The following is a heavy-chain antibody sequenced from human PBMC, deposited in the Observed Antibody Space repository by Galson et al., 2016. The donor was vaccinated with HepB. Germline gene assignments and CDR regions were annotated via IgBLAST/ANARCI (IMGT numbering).Heavy chain of an antibody. Sequence: SVKVSCKASGYIFATYTIHWVRQAPGQSLEWMGWSNAANGDTKHSQMFQDRVTISRDTSASTAYMELSSLRSDDTAVYYCAGQSSLLRGGFDIWGQGTMVTVSS. CDR1: GYIFATYT. CDR2: SNAANGDT. V-gene: IGHV1-3*01. CDR3: AGQSSLLRGGFDI. J-gene: IGHJ3*02.